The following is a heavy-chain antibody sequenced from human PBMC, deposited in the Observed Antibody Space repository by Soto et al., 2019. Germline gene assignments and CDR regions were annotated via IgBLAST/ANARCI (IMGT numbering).Heavy chain of an antibody. CDR2: INSDGSTT. CDR1: GFTFSGSW. V-gene: IGHV3-74*01. CDR3: ARVGPTAIVY. Sequence: GGSLRFSCAASGFTFSGSWIHWVRQAPGKGLVWVSRINSDGSTTSYADSVKGRFTISRDNAKNTLYLQMNSLRAEDTAVYYCARVGPTAIVYWGQGTLVTVSS. D-gene: IGHD1-26*01. J-gene: IGHJ4*02.